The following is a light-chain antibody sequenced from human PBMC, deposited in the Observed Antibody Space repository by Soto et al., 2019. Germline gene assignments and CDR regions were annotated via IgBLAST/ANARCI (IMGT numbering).Light chain of an antibody. V-gene: IGKV1-5*03. CDR1: QTISSW. Sequence: DIQMTQSPSTLSGSVGDRVTITCRASQTISSWLAWYQQKPGKAPKLLIYKASTLKSGVPSRFSGSGSGTEFTLTISSLQPDYFATYYCQRYNSYSEAFGQGTKVDIK. J-gene: IGKJ1*01. CDR3: QRYNSYSEA. CDR2: KAS.